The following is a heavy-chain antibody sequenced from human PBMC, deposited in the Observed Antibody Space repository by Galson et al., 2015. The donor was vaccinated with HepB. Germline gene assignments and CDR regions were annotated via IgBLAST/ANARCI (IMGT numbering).Heavy chain of an antibody. CDR1: GFTLSSYA. J-gene: IGHJ4*02. CDR2: ISYDGSNK. CDR3: ARDKAAAVPDTFDY. V-gene: IGHV3-30-3*01. Sequence: SLRLSCAASGFTLSSYAMHWVRQAPGKGLEWVAVISYDGSNKYYADSVKGRFTISRDNSKNTLYLQMNSLRAEDTAVYYCARDKAAAVPDTFDYWGQGTLVTVSS. D-gene: IGHD6-13*01.